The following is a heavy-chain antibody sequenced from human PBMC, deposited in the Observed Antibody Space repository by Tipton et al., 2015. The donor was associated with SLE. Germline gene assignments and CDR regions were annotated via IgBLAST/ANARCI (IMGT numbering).Heavy chain of an antibody. Sequence: GSLRLSCVLSGLTIRGNYMSWVRHTPGKGLVWVSRTNRDGSSRTYADSVKGRFTISRDNAKNTLYLQMNSLRAEDTAVYYCAREWELGWDAFDIWGQGTMVRVSS. J-gene: IGHJ3*02. CDR3: AREWELGWDAFDI. D-gene: IGHD7-27*01. CDR2: TNRDGSSR. V-gene: IGHV3-74*01. CDR1: GLTIRGNY.